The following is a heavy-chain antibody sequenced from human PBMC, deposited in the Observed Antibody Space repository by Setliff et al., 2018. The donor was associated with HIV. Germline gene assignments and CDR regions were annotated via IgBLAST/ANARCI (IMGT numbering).Heavy chain of an antibody. CDR1: GFTFDDYA. V-gene: IGHV3-9*01. D-gene: IGHD1-26*01. Sequence: GGSLRLSCAASGFTFDDYAMHWVRQAPGKGLEWVSGIRWHSGTIGYADSVKGRFTISRDNAKNSLYLQMNSLKTEDTAIYYCTTFLSGSPNAYWGQGTLVTVSS. CDR2: IRWHSGTI. J-gene: IGHJ4*02. CDR3: TTFLSGSPNAY.